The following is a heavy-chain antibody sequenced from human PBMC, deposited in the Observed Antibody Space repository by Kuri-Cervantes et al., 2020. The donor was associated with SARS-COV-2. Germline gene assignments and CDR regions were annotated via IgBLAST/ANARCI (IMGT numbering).Heavy chain of an antibody. Sequence: SVKVSCKASGGTFTSYVITWVRQAPGQGLEWMGGIIPMSGTANYAQKFQGRVTITADESTNTAYMELSGLRSEDTAVYYCARDRYEQLVLFNWFDPWGQGTLVTVSS. CDR1: GGTFTSYV. CDR3: ARDRYEQLVLFNWFDP. V-gene: IGHV1-69*13. D-gene: IGHD6-13*01. CDR2: IIPMSGTA. J-gene: IGHJ5*02.